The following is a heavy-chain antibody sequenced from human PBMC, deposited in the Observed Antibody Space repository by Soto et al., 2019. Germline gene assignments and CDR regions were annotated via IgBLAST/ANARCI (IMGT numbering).Heavy chain of an antibody. Sequence: GGSLRLSCAASGFTFSSYSMNWVRQAPGKGLEWVATITADGSGTFYADSVKGRFTISRDNSKNTLYLQMDNLRAADTAVYYCAQDRGGSGWPAFDCWGQGTQVTVSS. CDR1: GFTFSSYS. D-gene: IGHD6-19*01. J-gene: IGHJ4*02. CDR2: ITADGSGT. CDR3: AQDRGGSGWPAFDC. V-gene: IGHV3-23*01.